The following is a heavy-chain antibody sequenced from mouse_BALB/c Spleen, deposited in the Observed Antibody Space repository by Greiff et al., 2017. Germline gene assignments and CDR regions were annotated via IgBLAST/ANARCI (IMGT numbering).Heavy chain of an antibody. Sequence: QVQLKESGAELARPGASVKLSCKASGYTFTSYWMQWVKQRPGQGLEWIGAIYPGDGDTRYTQKFKGKATLTADKSSSTAYMQLSSLASEDSAVYYCARGDYGNYLDYWGQGTSVTVSS. V-gene: IGHV1-87*01. J-gene: IGHJ4*01. CDR2: IYPGDGDT. CDR3: ARGDYGNYLDY. CDR1: GYTFTSYW. D-gene: IGHD2-1*01.